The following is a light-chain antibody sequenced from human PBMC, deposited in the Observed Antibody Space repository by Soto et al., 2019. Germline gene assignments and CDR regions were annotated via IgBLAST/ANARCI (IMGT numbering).Light chain of an antibody. CDR3: QQYDARPT. V-gene: IGKV3-15*01. CDR2: RAS. J-gene: IGKJ4*01. CDR1: QSVSSN. Sequence: DIVMTQSPATLSVSPGERATLSCRASQSVSSNLAWYQQKPGQAPRLLIYRASTRATDIPARFSGSGSETEFTLTINCVQSEDFAVYFCQQYDARPTFGVGTKVEIK.